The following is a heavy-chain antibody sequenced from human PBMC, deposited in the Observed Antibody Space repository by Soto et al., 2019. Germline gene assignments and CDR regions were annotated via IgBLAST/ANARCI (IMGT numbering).Heavy chain of an antibody. V-gene: IGHV3-11*01. CDR1: GFTFSDYY. D-gene: IGHD6-13*01. CDR3: ARPPGIAAAGLGY. Sequence: PGGSLRLSCAASGFTFSDYYMSWIRHAPGKGLEWVSYISGGGDTIYYADSVKGRFTISRDNAKNSLYLQMNSLRAEDTAVYYCARPPGIAAAGLGYWGQGTLVTVSS. J-gene: IGHJ4*02. CDR2: ISGGGDTI.